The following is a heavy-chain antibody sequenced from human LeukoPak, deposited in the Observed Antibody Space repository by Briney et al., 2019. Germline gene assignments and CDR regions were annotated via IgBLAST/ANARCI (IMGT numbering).Heavy chain of an antibody. CDR3: ARDRITMVRGVMVSWFNP. Sequence: GGSLRLSCAASGFTVSSNYMSWVRQAPGKGLEWVSVIYSGGSTYYADSVKGRFTISRDNSKNTLYLQMNSLRAEDTAVYYCARDRITMVRGVMVSWFNPWGQGTLVTVSS. CDR2: IYSGGST. CDR1: GFTVSSNY. V-gene: IGHV3-53*01. J-gene: IGHJ5*02. D-gene: IGHD3-10*01.